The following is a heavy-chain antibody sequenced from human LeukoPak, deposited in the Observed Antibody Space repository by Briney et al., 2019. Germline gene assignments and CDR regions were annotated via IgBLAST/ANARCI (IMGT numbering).Heavy chain of an antibody. J-gene: IGHJ4*02. Sequence: PGGSLRLSCAASGFTFSSYAMSWVRQAPGKWLEWVSAISGSGGRTYYADSVRGRFTISRDNSKNTVYVQMNSLRAEDTAVYFCVVVSYCAVDCYDYWGQGPWSPSPQ. CDR2: ISGSGGRT. D-gene: IGHD2-21*01. V-gene: IGHV3-23*01. CDR3: VVVSYCAVDCYDY. CDR1: GFTFSSYA.